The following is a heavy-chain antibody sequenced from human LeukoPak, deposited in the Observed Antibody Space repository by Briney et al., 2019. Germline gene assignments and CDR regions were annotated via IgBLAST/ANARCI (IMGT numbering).Heavy chain of an antibody. V-gene: IGHV1-3*01. CDR3: ARPIGYSSGGFDL. J-gene: IGHJ2*01. CDR1: GYTFTSYA. CDR2: INAGNGNT. Sequence: EASVKVSCKASGYTFTSYAMHWVRQAPGQRLEWMGWINAGNGNTKYSQNFQGRVTFTRDTSASTAYMELSSLRSEDTAVYYCARPIGYSSGGFDLWGRDTLVTVSS. D-gene: IGHD6-19*01.